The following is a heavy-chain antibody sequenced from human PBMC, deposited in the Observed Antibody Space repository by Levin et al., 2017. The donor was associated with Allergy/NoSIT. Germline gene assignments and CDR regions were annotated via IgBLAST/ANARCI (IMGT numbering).Heavy chain of an antibody. CDR2: IYSAGNT. V-gene: IGHV3-53*01. D-gene: IGHD3-10*01. Sequence: PGESLKISCAASGFNVSRNYMNWVRQAPGKGLEWVSIIYSAGNTYYADSVKGRFTISRDNSKNTFYLQMNSLRAEDTAIYYCAREGSEGLGAWFDPWGQGTLVTVSS. J-gene: IGHJ5*02. CDR3: AREGSEGLGAWFDP. CDR1: GFNVSRNY.